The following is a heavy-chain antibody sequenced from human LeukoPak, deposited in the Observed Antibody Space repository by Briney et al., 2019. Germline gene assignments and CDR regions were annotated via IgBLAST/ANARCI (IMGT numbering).Heavy chain of an antibody. CDR2: IYSGGST. D-gene: IGHD3-10*01. J-gene: IGHJ5*01. CDR3: ARAVQAGNWFDS. CDR1: GFTVSNKY. V-gene: IGHV3-53*01. Sequence: GGSLRLSCAASGFTVSNKYMSWVRQAPGKGVEGVAVIYSGGSTYYSDSVKGRFTISRDNSKNTLYLQMNSLRAEDTAVYYCARAVQAGNWFDSWGQGPLVTVSS.